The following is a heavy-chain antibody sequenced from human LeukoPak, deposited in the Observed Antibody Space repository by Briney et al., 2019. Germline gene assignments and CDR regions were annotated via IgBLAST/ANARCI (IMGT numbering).Heavy chain of an antibody. J-gene: IGHJ5*02. CDR1: GGSISSYY. D-gene: IGHD3-10*01. CDR3: ARGRFGEPTRFDP. Sequence: SETLSLTCTVSGGSISSYYWSWIRQPPGKGLEWIGYIYHSGSTYYNPSLKSRVTISVDRSKNQFSLKLSSVTAADTAVYYCARGRFGEPTRFDPWGQGTLVTVSS. V-gene: IGHV4-59*12. CDR2: IYHSGST.